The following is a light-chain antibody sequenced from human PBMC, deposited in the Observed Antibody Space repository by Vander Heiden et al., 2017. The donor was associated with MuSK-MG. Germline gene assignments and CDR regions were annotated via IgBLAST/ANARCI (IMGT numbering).Light chain of an antibody. CDR2: GNS. CDR3: STWDNSLGAVV. J-gene: IGLJ2*01. V-gene: IGLV1-44*01. CDR1: SNNIGIYA. Sequence: QSALTQEAAVSGTVGQKVTLSCTGNSNNIGIYAVGWYQQIAHGAPNVVMFGNSRPSGIPDRFSSSKSGTTASLTISGLQPEDEADYYCSTWDNSLGAVVFGGGTKLTVL.